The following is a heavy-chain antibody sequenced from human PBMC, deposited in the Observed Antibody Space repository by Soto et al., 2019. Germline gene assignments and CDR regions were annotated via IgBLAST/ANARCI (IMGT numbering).Heavy chain of an antibody. J-gene: IGHJ4*02. D-gene: IGHD1-7*01. V-gene: IGHV4-30-4*01. CDR1: GGSISSNDYY. CDR3: ARGAAGNWNYDYFDY. CDR2: IYHSGST. Sequence: QVQLQESGPGLVKPSQTLSLTCTVSGGSISSNDYYWSWIRQPPGKGLEWIGYIYHSGSTYYNPSLKSRVSISVDTSKTQFSLKLSSVTAADTAVYYCARGAAGNWNYDYFDYWGQGTLVTVSS.